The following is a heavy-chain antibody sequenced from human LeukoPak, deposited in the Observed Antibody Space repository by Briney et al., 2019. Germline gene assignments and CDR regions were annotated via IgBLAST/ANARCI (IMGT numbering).Heavy chain of an antibody. CDR3: AGEIAAAASFDY. V-gene: IGHV4-59*12. D-gene: IGHD6-13*01. CDR2: IYYSGST. CDR1: GDSISNYY. Sequence: SETLSLTCTVSGDSISNYYWSWIRQPPGKGLEWIGYIYYSGSTNYNPSLKSRVTISVDTSKNQFSLKLSSVTAADTAVYYCAGEIAAAASFDYWGQGTLVTVSS. J-gene: IGHJ4*02.